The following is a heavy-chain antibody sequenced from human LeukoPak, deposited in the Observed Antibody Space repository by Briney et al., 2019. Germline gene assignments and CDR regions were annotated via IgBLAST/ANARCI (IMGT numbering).Heavy chain of an antibody. J-gene: IGHJ4*02. Sequence: GGSLRLSCAASGFTFSSYEMNCVRQAPGKGLEWVSYISSSGSTIYYADSVKGRFTISRDNAKNSLYLQMNSLRAEDTAVYYCAREQIKASTVISDYWGQGTLVTVSS. CDR2: ISSSGSTI. CDR3: AREQIKASTVISDY. D-gene: IGHD4-23*01. CDR1: GFTFSSYE. V-gene: IGHV3-48*03.